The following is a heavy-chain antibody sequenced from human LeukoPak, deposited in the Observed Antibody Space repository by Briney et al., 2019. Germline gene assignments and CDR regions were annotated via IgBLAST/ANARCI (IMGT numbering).Heavy chain of an antibody. D-gene: IGHD6-19*01. J-gene: IGHJ4*02. Sequence: ASVKVSCKASGHTFTGYYMHWVRQAPGQGLEWMGWINPNSGGTNFAQKFQGRVTMTRDTSISTAYMELSRLRSDDTAVYYCAREAVAENANDYWGQGTLVTVSS. CDR1: GHTFTGYY. CDR3: AREAVAENANDY. CDR2: INPNSGGT. V-gene: IGHV1-2*02.